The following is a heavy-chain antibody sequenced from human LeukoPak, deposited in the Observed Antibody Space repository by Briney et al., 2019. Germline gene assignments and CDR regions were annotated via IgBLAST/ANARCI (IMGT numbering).Heavy chain of an antibody. D-gene: IGHD3-22*01. CDR3: ARDVGHDSSGYYYPRYFDY. CDR2: IYYSGST. CDR1: GGSISSYY. V-gene: IGHV4-59*01. J-gene: IGHJ4*02. Sequence: NASETLSLTCTVSGGSISSYYWSWIRQPPGKGLEWIGYIYYSGSTNYNPSLKSRVTISVDTSKNQFSLKLSSVTAADTAVYYCARDVGHDSSGYYYPRYFDYWGQGTLVTVSS.